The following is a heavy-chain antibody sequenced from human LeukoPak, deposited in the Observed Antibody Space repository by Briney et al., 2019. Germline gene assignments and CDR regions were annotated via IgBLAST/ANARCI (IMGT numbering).Heavy chain of an antibody. V-gene: IGHV3-53*05. J-gene: IGHJ6*02. CDR1: GSIVSSNY. CDR3: ARDILLMSYYYHGMDV. Sequence: GGSLRLSCAASGSIVSSNYMSWVRQAPGKGLEWVSVIYSGGSTYYADSVKGRFTISRDNSKNTLYLQMNSLRAEDTAVYYCARDILLMSYYYHGMDVWGQGTTVTVSS. D-gene: IGHD3-10*01. CDR2: IYSGGST.